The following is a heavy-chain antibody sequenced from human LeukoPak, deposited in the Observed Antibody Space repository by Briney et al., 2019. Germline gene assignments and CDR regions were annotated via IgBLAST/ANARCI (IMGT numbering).Heavy chain of an antibody. J-gene: IGHJ4*02. D-gene: IGHD3-3*01. CDR2: INHSGST. Sequence: SETLSLTCAVYGGSFSGYYWSWIRQPPGKGLEWIGEINHSGSTNYNPSLKSRVTISVDTSKNQFSLRLSSVTAADTAVYYCARVLRFLEWFRPRWQYYFDYWGQGPLVTVSS. CDR3: ARVLRFLEWFRPRWQYYFDY. V-gene: IGHV4-34*01. CDR1: GGSFSGYY.